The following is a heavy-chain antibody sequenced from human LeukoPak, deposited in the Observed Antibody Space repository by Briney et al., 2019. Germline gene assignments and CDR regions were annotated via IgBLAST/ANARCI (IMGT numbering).Heavy chain of an antibody. J-gene: IGHJ5*02. V-gene: IGHV3-7*05. CDR3: ARDYYGSGSPGNP. CDR1: GFTFSSYW. Sequence: GGSLRLSCAASGFTFSSYWMSWVRQAPGKGLEWVANIKQDGSEKYYVDSVKGRFTISRDNAKNSLYLQMNSLRAEDTAVYYCARDYYGSGSPGNPWGQGTLVTVSS. CDR2: IKQDGSEK. D-gene: IGHD3-10*01.